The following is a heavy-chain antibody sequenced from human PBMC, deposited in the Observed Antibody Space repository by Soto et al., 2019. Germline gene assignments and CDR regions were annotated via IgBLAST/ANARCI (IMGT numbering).Heavy chain of an antibody. Sequence: GGSLRLSCAASVFTFSSYAMSWVRQAPGKGLEWVSAISGSGGSTYYADSVKGRFTISRDNSKNTLYLQMNSLRAEDTAVYYCAKDRGVGIVLMFDPWGQGTLVTVSS. CDR1: VFTFSSYA. V-gene: IGHV3-23*01. CDR3: AKDRGVGIVLMFDP. J-gene: IGHJ5*02. D-gene: IGHD2-8*01. CDR2: ISGSGGST.